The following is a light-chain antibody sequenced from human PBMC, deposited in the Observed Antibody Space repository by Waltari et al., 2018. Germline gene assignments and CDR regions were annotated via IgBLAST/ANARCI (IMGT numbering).Light chain of an antibody. J-gene: IGLJ2*01. V-gene: IGLV2-23*02. CDR1: NSDVGTYSL. CDR2: EVS. Sequence: QSALTQPASVSGSPGQSITISCTGTNSDVGTYSLVPWYRQYAGKAPELMIYEVSQRPSGISHRFSGSKSGNTASLTISGLQAEDEADYYCCSYAGSNIVIFGGGTRVTVL. CDR3: CSYAGSNIVI.